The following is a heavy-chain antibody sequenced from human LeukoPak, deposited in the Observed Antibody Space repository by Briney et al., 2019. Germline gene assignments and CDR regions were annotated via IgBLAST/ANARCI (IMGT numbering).Heavy chain of an antibody. J-gene: IGHJ6*02. V-gene: IGHV1-3*01. CDR1: GYTFTSYA. D-gene: IGHD3-22*01. Sequence: ASVKVSCKASGYTFTSYAMHWVRQAPGQRLEWMGWINAGNGNTKYSQKFQGRVTITRDTSASTAYMELSSLRSEDTAVYYCARIVVTDYYYYGMDVWGQGTTVTVSS. CDR3: ARIVVTDYYYYGMDV. CDR2: INAGNGNT.